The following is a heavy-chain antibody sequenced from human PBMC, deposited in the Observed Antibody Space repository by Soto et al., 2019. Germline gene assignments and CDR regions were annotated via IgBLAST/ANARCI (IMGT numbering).Heavy chain of an antibody. Sequence: QVQLQQWGAGLLKPSETLSLTCAVYGGSFSGYYWTCIRQPPGTGLEWIGEINHSGSTNYNPSLKSRVTISVDPSKNQLSLKLTSVTAADTAVYYCARDKITGLFDYWGQGTLVTVSS. J-gene: IGHJ4*02. D-gene: IGHD2-8*02. CDR1: GGSFSGYY. V-gene: IGHV4-34*01. CDR3: ARDKITGLFDY. CDR2: INHSGST.